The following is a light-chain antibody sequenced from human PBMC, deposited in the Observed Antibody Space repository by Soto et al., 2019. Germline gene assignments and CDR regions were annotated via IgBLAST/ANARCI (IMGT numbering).Light chain of an antibody. J-gene: IGKJ1*01. CDR3: QQYGSSPWT. CDR1: QSVSSTY. V-gene: IGKV3-20*01. Sequence: EIVLTQSPGTLSLSPGERATLSCRASQSVSSTYLAWYQQKPGQAPRLLIYGVSTRATGIPARFSGSGSGTDFTLTISRLEPEDFAVYYCQQYGSSPWTFGQRSKVDIK. CDR2: GVS.